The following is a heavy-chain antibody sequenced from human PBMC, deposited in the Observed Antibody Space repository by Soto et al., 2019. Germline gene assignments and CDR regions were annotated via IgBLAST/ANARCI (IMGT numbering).Heavy chain of an antibody. Sequence: SETLSLTCAVYGGSFSGYYWSWIRQPPGKGLEWIGEINHSGSTNYNPSLKSRVTISVDTSKNQFSLKLSSVTAADTAVYYCARAVPYAHRQKFDYWGQGTLVTVSS. CDR1: GGSFSGYY. CDR2: INHSGST. CDR3: ARAVPYAHRQKFDY. V-gene: IGHV4-34*01. J-gene: IGHJ4*02. D-gene: IGHD3-16*01.